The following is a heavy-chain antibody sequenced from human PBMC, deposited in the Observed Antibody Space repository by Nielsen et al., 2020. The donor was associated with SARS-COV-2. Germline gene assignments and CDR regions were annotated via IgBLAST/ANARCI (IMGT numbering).Heavy chain of an antibody. CDR3: AKDSGYETNWFDP. CDR2: IKEDGSEK. D-gene: IGHD5-12*01. V-gene: IGHV3-7*03. CDR1: GFTFSSYW. J-gene: IGHJ5*02. Sequence: GESLKISCAASGFTFSSYWMSWVRQAPGKGLEWVANIKEDGSEKYYVDSVKGRFTISRDNAKNSLYLQMNSLRAEDTALYYCAKDSGYETNWFDPWGQGTLVTVSS.